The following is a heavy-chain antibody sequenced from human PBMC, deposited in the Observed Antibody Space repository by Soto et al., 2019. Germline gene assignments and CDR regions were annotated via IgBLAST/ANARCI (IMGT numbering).Heavy chain of an antibody. J-gene: IGHJ4*02. V-gene: IGHV3-7*01. CDR3: ARGGGNFDY. D-gene: IGHD3-10*01. Sequence: EVQLVESGGGLVQPGGSLRLSCAASGFTFSTFWMSWVRQAPGKGLEWVANIKPDGSEKSYVDSVKGRFTISRDNAENSLYLQMNCPRIEDTAVYYCARGGGNFDYWGQGTLVTVSS. CDR2: IKPDGSEK. CDR1: GFTFSTFW.